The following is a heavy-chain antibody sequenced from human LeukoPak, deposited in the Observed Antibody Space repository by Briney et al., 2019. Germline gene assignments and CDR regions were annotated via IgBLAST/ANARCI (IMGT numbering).Heavy chain of an antibody. CDR1: GGSFSGYY. J-gene: IGHJ5*02. D-gene: IGHD3-3*01. Sequence: SETLSLTCAVYGGSFSGYYWSWIRQPPGKGLEWIGEINHSGSTNYNPSLMSRVTTSVNTSKNQFSLKLSSVTAADTAVYYCARGRYYDFWSGYYRTNWFDPWGQGTLVTVSS. CDR3: ARGRYYDFWSGYYRTNWFDP. CDR2: INHSGST. V-gene: IGHV4-34*01.